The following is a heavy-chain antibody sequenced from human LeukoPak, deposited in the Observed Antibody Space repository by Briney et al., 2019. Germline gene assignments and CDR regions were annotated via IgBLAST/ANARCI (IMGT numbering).Heavy chain of an antibody. CDR3: ARDFYHDSSGSSFDY. Sequence: GGSLRLSCAASGFTFSSYSMNWVRQAPGKGLEWVSSISSSSSYIYYVDSVKGRFTISRDNAKNSLYLQMNSLRAEDTAVYYCARDFYHDSSGSSFDYWGQGTLVTVSS. J-gene: IGHJ4*02. D-gene: IGHD3-22*01. CDR1: GFTFSSYS. CDR2: ISSSSSYI. V-gene: IGHV3-21*04.